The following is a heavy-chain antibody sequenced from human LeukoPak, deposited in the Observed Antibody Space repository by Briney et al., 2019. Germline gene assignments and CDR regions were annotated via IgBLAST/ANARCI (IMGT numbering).Heavy chain of an antibody. V-gene: IGHV1-8*01. J-gene: IGHJ4*02. Sequence: ASVKVSCKASGYTFTSYDINWVRQATGQGLEWMGWMNPNSGNTGYAQKFQGRVTMTRNTSISTASMELSSLRSEDTAVYYCARDLGIAVAGYYFDYWGQGTLVTVSS. CDR1: GYTFTSYD. CDR3: ARDLGIAVAGYYFDY. CDR2: MNPNSGNT. D-gene: IGHD6-19*01.